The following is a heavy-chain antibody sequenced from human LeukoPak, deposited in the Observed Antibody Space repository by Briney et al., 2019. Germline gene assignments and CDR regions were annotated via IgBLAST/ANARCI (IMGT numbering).Heavy chain of an antibody. CDR1: GFTFSSYA. Sequence: GGSLRLSFAASGFTFSSYAMSWVRQAPGKGLEWVSAISGSGGSTYYADSVKGRFTISRDNSKNTLYLQMNSLRAEDTAVYYCAKDRLRRNLGYYFDYWGQGTLVTVYS. CDR3: AKDRLRRNLGYYFDY. D-gene: IGHD5-12*01. V-gene: IGHV3-23*01. CDR2: ISGSGGST. J-gene: IGHJ4*02.